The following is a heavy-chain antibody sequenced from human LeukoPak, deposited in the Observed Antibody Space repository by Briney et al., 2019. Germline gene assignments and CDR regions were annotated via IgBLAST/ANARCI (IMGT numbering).Heavy chain of an antibody. CDR1: GFTFSSYA. CDR2: ISYDGSNK. CDR3: ARDLSRSRPDCSGGSCYSVY. Sequence: GGSLRLSCAASGFTFSSYAMHWVRQAPGKGLEWGAVISYDGSNKYYADSVKGRFTISRDNSKNTLYLQMNSLRAEDTAVYYCARDLSRSRPDCSGGSCYSVYWGQGTLVTVSS. D-gene: IGHD2-15*01. J-gene: IGHJ4*02. V-gene: IGHV3-30*04.